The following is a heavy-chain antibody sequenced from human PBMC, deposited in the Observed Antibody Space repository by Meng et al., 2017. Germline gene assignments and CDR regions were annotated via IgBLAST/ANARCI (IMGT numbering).Heavy chain of an antibody. CDR1: AGSISSSNW. CDR3: ARRGIAAAGNNWFDP. J-gene: IGHJ5*02. Sequence: VRLKGSGHGLVRPSGTLFLACAVSAGSISSSNWWSWVRQPPGKGLEWIGEIYHSGGTNYNPSLKSRVTISVDKSKYQFSLKLSSVTAADKAVYYCARRGIAAAGNNWFDPWGQGTLVTVSS. V-gene: IGHV4-4*02. D-gene: IGHD6-13*01. CDR2: IYHSGGT.